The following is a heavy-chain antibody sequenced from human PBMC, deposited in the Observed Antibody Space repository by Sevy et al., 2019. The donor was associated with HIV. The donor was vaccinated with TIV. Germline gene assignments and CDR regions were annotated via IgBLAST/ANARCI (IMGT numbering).Heavy chain of an antibody. CDR3: AQDRGDYGSGGYYRPLDY. CDR1: GFSFSNYA. D-gene: IGHD3-10*01. V-gene: IGHV3-23*01. J-gene: IGHJ4*02. Sequence: GGSLRLSCAASGFSFSNYAMNWVRQAPGKGPEWVSGISAGGENTYYAGSVKGRFTISRDNSKNTLYLQMKSLGAEDTAVYHCAQDRGDYGSGGYYRPLDYWGQGTLVTVSS. CDR2: ISAGGENT.